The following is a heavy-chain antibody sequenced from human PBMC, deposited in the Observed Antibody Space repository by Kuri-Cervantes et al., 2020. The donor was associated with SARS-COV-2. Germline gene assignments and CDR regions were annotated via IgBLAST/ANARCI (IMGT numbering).Heavy chain of an antibody. Sequence: GGSLRLSCAASGFTVSSNYMSWVRQAPGKGLEWVSVIYSGGSTYYADSVKGRFTISRDNSKNTLYLQMNSLRTEDTAIYYCARDRVGVHDYWGQGTLVTVSS. J-gene: IGHJ4*02. V-gene: IGHV3-66*01. CDR1: GFTVSSNY. CDR2: IYSGGST. D-gene: IGHD2-21*01. CDR3: ARDRVGVHDY.